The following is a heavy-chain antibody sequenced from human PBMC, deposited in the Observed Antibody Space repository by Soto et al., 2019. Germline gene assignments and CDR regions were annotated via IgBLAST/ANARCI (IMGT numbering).Heavy chain of an antibody. V-gene: IGHV4-39*01. J-gene: IGHJ4*02. D-gene: IGHD2-2*01. CDR2: IYYSGST. CDR3: ARQTRIVVVPAAIQIDS. Sequence: QLQLQESGPGLVKPSETLSLTCTVSGGSISSSSYYWGWIRQPPGKGLERIGSIYYSGSTYYNPSLKSRVTLSVDKSKNQFSLKLSSVTAADTAVYYCARQTRIVVVPAAIQIDSWGQGTLVTVSS. CDR1: GGSISSSSYY.